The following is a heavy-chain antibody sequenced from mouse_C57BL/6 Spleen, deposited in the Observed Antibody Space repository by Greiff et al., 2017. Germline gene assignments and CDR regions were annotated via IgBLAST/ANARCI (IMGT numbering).Heavy chain of an antibody. CDR1: GYTFTDYN. D-gene: IGHD2-1*01. V-gene: IGHV1-18*01. Sequence: EVQLQQSGPELVKPGASVKIPCKASGYTFTDYNMDWVKQSHGKSLEWIGDINPNNGGTIYNQKFKGKATLTVDKSSSKAYMGLRSLASEDTAVCYCSRRGIYYGNYGAMDYWGQGTSVTVSS. J-gene: IGHJ4*01. CDR3: SRRGIYYGNYGAMDY. CDR2: INPNNGGT.